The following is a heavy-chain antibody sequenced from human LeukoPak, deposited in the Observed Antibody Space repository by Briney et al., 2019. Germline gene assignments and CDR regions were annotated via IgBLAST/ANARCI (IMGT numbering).Heavy chain of an antibody. CDR3: ARVLVAAPDAFDI. J-gene: IGHJ3*02. Sequence: SETLSLTCTVSVGSISTTSYYWGWIRQPPGKGLEWIGSIYHSGSTYYNPSLKSRVTISVDTSKNQFSLKLSSVTAADTAVYYCARVLVAAPDAFDIWGQGTMVTVSS. D-gene: IGHD5-12*01. V-gene: IGHV4-39*07. CDR1: VGSISTTSYY. CDR2: IYHSGST.